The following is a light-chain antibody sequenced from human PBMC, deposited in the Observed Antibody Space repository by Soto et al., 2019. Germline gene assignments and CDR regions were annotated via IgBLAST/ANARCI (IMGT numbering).Light chain of an antibody. CDR3: ETWDDSLPGAV. J-gene: IGLJ2*01. CDR2: DNN. CDR1: SSNIGTNY. V-gene: IGLV1-51*01. Sequence: QSVLTQPPSVSAAPGQKVTISCSGSSSNIGTNYVSWYQQLPGTVPTLLIYDNNKRPSGIPDRFSASKSGTSATLDITRLQIGDEADYYCETWDDSLPGAVFGGGTQLTVL.